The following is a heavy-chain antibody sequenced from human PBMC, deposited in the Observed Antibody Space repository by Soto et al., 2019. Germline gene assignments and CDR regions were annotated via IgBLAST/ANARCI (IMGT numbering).Heavy chain of an antibody. CDR3: ARDGPRTTVTAMDDY. V-gene: IGHV3-23*01. CDR1: GFTFSSYA. CDR2: TSSNGAAT. J-gene: IGHJ4*02. D-gene: IGHD5-18*01. Sequence: PGGSLRLSCAASGFTFSSYAMSWVRQAPGKGLDWVSSTSSNGAATYYGDSVRGRFTFSRDNSKNMLYLQMDSLTAEDTAVYYCARDGPRTTVTAMDDYWGQGTLVTVSS.